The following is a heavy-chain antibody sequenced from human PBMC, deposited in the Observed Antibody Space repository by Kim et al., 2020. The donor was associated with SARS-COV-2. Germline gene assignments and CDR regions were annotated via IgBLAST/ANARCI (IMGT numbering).Heavy chain of an antibody. CDR1: GYTFTSYY. Sequence: ASVKVFCKASGYTFTSYYMHWVRQAPGQGLEWMGIINPSGGSTSYAQKFQGRVTMTRDTSTSTVYMELSSLRSEDTAVYYCASDYGKHAFDIWGQGTMVTVSS. CDR2: INPSGGST. CDR3: ASDYGKHAFDI. D-gene: IGHD4-17*01. J-gene: IGHJ3*02. V-gene: IGHV1-46*01.